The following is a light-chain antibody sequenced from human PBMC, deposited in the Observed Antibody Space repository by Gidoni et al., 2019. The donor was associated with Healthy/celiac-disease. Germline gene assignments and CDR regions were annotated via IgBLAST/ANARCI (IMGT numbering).Light chain of an antibody. J-gene: IGKJ2*01. CDR3: QQLNSYPPNT. CDR1: QGISSY. V-gene: IGKV1-9*01. Sequence: DIQLTQSPSFLSASVGDRVTITCRASQGISSYLAWYQQKPGEAPNLLIYAASTLQSGVPSRFSGSGSGTEFTLTISSLQPEDFATYYCQQLNSYPPNTFGQGTKLEIK. CDR2: AAS.